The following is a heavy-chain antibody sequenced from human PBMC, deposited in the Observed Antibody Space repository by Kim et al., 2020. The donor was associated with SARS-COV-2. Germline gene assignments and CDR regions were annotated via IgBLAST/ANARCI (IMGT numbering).Heavy chain of an antibody. CDR2: NT. J-gene: IGHJ4*02. V-gene: IGHV1-18*01. CDR3: ARHISSGYDY. D-gene: IGHD3-22*01. Sequence: NTNYAQNLQGRVTMTTDTATSTAYMELRSLRSDDTAVYYCARHISSGYDYWGQGTLVTVSS.